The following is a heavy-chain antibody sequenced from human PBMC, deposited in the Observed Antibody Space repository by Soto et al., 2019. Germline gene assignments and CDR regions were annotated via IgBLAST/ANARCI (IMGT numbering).Heavy chain of an antibody. CDR2: ISTYNGDT. J-gene: IGHJ4*02. CDR3: ARDFTKSSSWPYYFDY. V-gene: IGHV1-18*01. Sequence: GASVKVSCKASGYTFTSFGISWVRQVPGQGLEWMGWISTYNGDTNYAQHLQGRVTMTTDTSTTTAYMELRSLTSDDTAVYYCARDFTKSSSWPYYFDYWGQGTLVTVSS. CDR1: GYTFTSFG. D-gene: IGHD6-13*01.